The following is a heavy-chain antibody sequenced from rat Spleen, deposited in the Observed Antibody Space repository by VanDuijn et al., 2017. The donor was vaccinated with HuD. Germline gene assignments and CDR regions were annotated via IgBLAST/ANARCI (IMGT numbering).Heavy chain of an antibody. J-gene: IGHJ3*01. CDR3: ARDHSYWGNYYPGGFAY. D-gene: IGHD1-12*02. CDR2: IWSNGGT. Sequence: QVQLKESGPDLVQPSQTLSLTCTVSGLSLTSNSVSWIRQPPGKGLEWMGVIWSNGGTDYNSAIKSRLSISRDTSKSQVFLKMSSLQPEDTATYYCARDHSYWGNYYPGGFAYWGQGTLVTVSS. CDR1: GLSLTSNS. V-gene: IGHV2-47*01.